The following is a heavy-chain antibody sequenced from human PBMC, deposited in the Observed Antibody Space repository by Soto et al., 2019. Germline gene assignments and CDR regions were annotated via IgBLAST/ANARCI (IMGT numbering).Heavy chain of an antibody. J-gene: IGHJ4*02. CDR2: ISGSGGST. V-gene: IGHV3-23*01. Sequence: GGSLRLSCAASGFTFSSYAMNWVRQAPGKGLEWVSVISGSGGSTYYADSVKGRFTISRDNSKNTLYLQLNSLRAEDTAVYYCARRGPGTYFDYWGQGTLVTVSS. CDR3: ARRGPGTYFDY. D-gene: IGHD6-13*01. CDR1: GFTFSSYA.